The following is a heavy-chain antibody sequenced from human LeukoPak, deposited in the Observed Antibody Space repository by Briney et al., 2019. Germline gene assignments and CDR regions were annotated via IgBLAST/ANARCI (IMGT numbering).Heavy chain of an antibody. CDR2: ISYDGSSK. D-gene: IGHD5-18*01. CDR3: ARVQRGYSYNPLGYYYYYMDV. V-gene: IGHV3-30*03. CDR1: GFTFSSYG. J-gene: IGHJ6*03. Sequence: PGGSLRLSCAASGFTFSSYGMHWVRQAPGKGLEWVAVISYDGSSKYYADSVKGRFTISRDNSKNTLYLQMNSLRAEDTAVYYCARVQRGYSYNPLGYYYYYMDVWGKGTTVTVSS.